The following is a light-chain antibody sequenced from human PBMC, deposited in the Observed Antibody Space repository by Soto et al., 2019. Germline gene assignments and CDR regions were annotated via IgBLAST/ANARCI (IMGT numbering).Light chain of an antibody. CDR3: QHYDNFPFT. V-gene: IGKV1-33*01. Sequence: DIQMTQSPSSLSASAGDRVTITCQASQAIKHYLNWFQKKPGKAPNLLIYDASTLATGVPSRFSGSGSGTHFTLTISSLQPEDTAVYFCQHYDNFPFTFGGGTKVEIK. CDR2: DAS. CDR1: QAIKHY. J-gene: IGKJ4*01.